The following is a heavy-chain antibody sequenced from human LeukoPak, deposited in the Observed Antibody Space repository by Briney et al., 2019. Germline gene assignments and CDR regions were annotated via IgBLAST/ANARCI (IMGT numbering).Heavy chain of an antibody. CDR1: GGSTNRSSYY. CDR2: IYYSGSN. D-gene: IGHD6-19*01. CDR3: ARAPDPNSSGWYYFDY. V-gene: IGHV4-39*01. J-gene: IGHJ4*02. Sequence: SETLSLTCTVSGGSTNRSSYYWGWIRQSPGKGLEWIGSIYYSGSNYYNPSLKSRATIWVDTSKNQLSLKLNSVSAADTAVYYCARAPDPNSSGWYYFDYWGQGTLVSVSS.